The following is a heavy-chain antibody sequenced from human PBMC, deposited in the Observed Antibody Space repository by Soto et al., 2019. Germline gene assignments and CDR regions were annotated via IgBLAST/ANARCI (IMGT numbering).Heavy chain of an antibody. Sequence: QVQLVQSGAEVKKPGSSVKVSCKASGGTFSSYAISWVRQAPGQGLEWMGGIIPIFGTANYAQKFQGRVTITADESTGTAYMGLSSLRSEDTAVYYCAREHIVVVTANAGGAFDIWGQGTMVTVSS. CDR1: GGTFSSYA. CDR3: AREHIVVVTANAGGAFDI. V-gene: IGHV1-69*01. D-gene: IGHD2-21*02. J-gene: IGHJ3*02. CDR2: IIPIFGTA.